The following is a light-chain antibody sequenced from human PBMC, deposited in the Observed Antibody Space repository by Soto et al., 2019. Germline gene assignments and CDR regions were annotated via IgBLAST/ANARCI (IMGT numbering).Light chain of an antibody. CDR1: SSNIGSNT. CDR3: AAWDDSLNGQV. J-gene: IGLJ1*01. V-gene: IGLV1-44*01. CDR2: SNN. Sequence: QSVLTQPPSASGTPGQRGIISCSGSSSNIGSNTVNWYQQLPGTAPKLLIYSNNQRPSGVPDRFSGSKSGTSASLAISGLQSEDEADYYCAAWDDSLNGQVFGTGTKLTVL.